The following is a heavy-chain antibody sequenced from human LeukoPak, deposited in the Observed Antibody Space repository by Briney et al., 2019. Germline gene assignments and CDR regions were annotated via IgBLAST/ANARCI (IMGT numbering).Heavy chain of an antibody. CDR3: ARGAPGSYCSGGSCPYFDY. D-gene: IGHD2-15*01. V-gene: IGHV1-8*01. CDR2: MNPNSGNT. CDR1: GYTFTSYD. J-gene: IGHJ4*02. Sequence: VASVKVSCKASGYTFTSYDINWVRQATGQGLEWMGWMNPNSGNTGYAQKFQGRVTMTRSTSISTAYMELSSLGSEDTAVYYCARGAPGSYCSGGSCPYFDYWGQGTLVAVSS.